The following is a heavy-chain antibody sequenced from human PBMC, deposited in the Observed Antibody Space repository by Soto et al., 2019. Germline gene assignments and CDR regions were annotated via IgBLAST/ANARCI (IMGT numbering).Heavy chain of an antibody. Sequence: TGGSLRLSCAASGFTFSSYGMHWVRHAPGKGLEWVAVISYDGSNKYYADSVKGRFTISRDNSKNTLYLQMNSLRAEDTAVYYCAKDRGYRLTMIVVVHSNGMDVWGQGTTVTVSS. CDR1: GFTFSSYG. J-gene: IGHJ6*02. V-gene: IGHV3-30*18. D-gene: IGHD3-22*01. CDR2: ISYDGSNK. CDR3: AKDRGYRLTMIVVVHSNGMDV.